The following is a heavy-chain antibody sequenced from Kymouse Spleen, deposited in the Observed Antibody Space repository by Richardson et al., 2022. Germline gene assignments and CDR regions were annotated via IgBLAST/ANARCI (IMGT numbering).Heavy chain of an antibody. Sequence: QVQLVESGGGVVQPGRSLRLSCAASGFTFSSYGMHWVRQAPGKGLEWVAVISYDGSNKYYADSVKGRFTISRDNSKNTLYLQMNSLRAEDTAVYYCAKLTFDAFDIWGQGTMVTVSS. J-gene: IGHJ3*02. D-gene: IGHD7-27*02. CDR2: ISYDGSNK. CDR1: GFTFSSYG. V-gene: IGHV3-30*18. CDR3: AKLTFDAFDI.